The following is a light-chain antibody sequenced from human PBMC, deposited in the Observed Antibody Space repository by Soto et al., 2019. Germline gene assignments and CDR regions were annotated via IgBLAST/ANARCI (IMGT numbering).Light chain of an antibody. V-gene: IGLV1-51*01. CDR1: SSNIGGNS. J-gene: IGLJ1*01. CDR3: GSWDSSLSAYV. Sequence: QSVLTQPPSVSAAPGQKVTISCSGSSSNIGGNSVSWYQQLPGTAPKLLIYDDDKRPSGIPDRFSGSKSGTSATLGITGFHTAEDPDYYCGSWDSSLSAYVFATGTKVTVL. CDR2: DDD.